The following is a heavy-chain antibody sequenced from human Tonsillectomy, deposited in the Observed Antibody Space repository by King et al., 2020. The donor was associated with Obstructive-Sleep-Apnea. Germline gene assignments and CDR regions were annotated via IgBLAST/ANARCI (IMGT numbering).Heavy chain of an antibody. Sequence: VQLVESGGGVVQPGRSLRLSCAASGFTFSSYAMHWVRQASGKGLEWVAVISYDGRNEYYADSVKGRFTISRDNSKNTLYLQMNSLRPEDTAVYYCAREDGDYKSPIGYWGQGTLVTVSS. CDR3: AREDGDYKSPIGY. J-gene: IGHJ4*02. V-gene: IGHV3-30*04. D-gene: IGHD4/OR15-4a*01. CDR1: GFTFSSYA. CDR2: ISYDGRNE.